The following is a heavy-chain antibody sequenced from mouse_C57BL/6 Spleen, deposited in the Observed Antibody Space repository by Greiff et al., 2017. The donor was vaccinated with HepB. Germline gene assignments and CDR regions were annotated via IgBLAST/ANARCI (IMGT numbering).Heavy chain of an antibody. Sequence: EVNLVESGGGLVKPGGSLKLSCAASGFTFSSYTMSWVRQTPEKRLEWVATISGGGGNTYYPDSVKGRFTISRDNAKNTLYLQMSSLRSEDTALYYCARLLYDGPFAYWGQGTLVTVSA. J-gene: IGHJ3*01. V-gene: IGHV5-9*01. CDR2: ISGGGGNT. CDR1: GFTFSSYT. D-gene: IGHD2-3*01. CDR3: ARLLYDGPFAY.